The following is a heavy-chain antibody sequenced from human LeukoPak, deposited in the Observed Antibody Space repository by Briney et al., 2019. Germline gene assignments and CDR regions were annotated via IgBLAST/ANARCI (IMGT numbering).Heavy chain of an antibody. CDR1: GGSISGYY. J-gene: IGHJ4*02. CDR2: IYYSGST. V-gene: IGHV4-59*01. CDR3: ARANYFDY. Sequence: SETLSLTCTVSGGSISGYYWSWLRQPPGKRLEWIGYIYYSGSTNYNPSLKSRVTISVDTSKNQFSLKLSSVTAADTAVYYCARANYFDYWGQGNLVTVSS.